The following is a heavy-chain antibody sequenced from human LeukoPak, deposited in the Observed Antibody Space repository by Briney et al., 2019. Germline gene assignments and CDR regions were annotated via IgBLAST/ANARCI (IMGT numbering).Heavy chain of an antibody. V-gene: IGHV3-30*04. CDR1: GFTFSSYA. Sequence: GGSLRLSCAASGFTFSSYAMHWVRQAPGKGLEWVAVISYDGSNKYYADSVKGRFTISRDNSKNTLYLQMNSLRAEDTAVYYCARSTNAVSFDAFDIWGQGTMVTVSS. CDR3: ARSTNAVSFDAFDI. CDR2: ISYDGSNK. D-gene: IGHD2-8*01. J-gene: IGHJ3*02.